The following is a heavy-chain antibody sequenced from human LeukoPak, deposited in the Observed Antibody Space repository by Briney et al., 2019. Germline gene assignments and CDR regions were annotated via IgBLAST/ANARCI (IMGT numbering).Heavy chain of an antibody. J-gene: IGHJ4*02. D-gene: IGHD1-14*01. Sequence: GGSLRLSCAASGFTVITNDMTWVSQARGKALEWVSLLYSDGNTKYADSVQGRFTMSRDNSKNTLYLEMNSLSPDDTAVYYCARGVEPLAANTLAYWGQGTLVTVSS. CDR3: ARGVEPLAANTLAY. CDR1: GFTVITND. V-gene: IGHV3-53*01. CDR2: LYSDGNT.